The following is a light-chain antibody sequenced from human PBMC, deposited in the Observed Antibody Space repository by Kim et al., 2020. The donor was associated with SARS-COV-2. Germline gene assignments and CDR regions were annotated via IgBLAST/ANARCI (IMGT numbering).Light chain of an antibody. CDR2: DVS. CDR1: SSDVGGYNY. V-gene: IGLV2-11*01. CDR3: CSYAGSYVV. Sequence: PGQSVTISCTGTSSDVGGYNYVSWYQQRPGKAPKLMIYDVSKRPSGVPDRFSGSKSGNTASLTVSGLQAEDEADYYCCSYAGSYVVFGGGTQLTVL. J-gene: IGLJ2*01.